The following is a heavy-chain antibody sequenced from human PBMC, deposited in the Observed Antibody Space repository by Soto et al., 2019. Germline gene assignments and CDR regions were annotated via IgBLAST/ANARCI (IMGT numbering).Heavy chain of an antibody. CDR2: IYHSGST. V-gene: IGHV4-4*02. CDR1: GGSISSSNW. J-gene: IGHJ5*02. CDR3: AREGIAAADAQYNWFDT. D-gene: IGHD6-13*01. Sequence: SETLSLTCAVSGGSISSSNWWSWVRQPPGKGLEWIGEIYHSGSTNYNPSLKSRVTISVDKSKNQFSLKLSSVTAADTAVYYCAREGIAAADAQYNWFDTWGQGTLVTVSS.